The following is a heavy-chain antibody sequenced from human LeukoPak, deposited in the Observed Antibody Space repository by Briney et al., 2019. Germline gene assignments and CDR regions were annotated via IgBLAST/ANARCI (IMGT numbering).Heavy chain of an antibody. D-gene: IGHD5-18*01. CDR3: ASTGGYSHGYAEYYFDY. V-gene: IGHV4-39*01. J-gene: IGHJ4*02. CDR2: IYYSGST. CDR1: GGSISSSSYY. Sequence: PSETLSLTCTVSGGSISSSSYYWGWIRQPPGKGLEWIGSIYYSGSTYYNPSLKSRVTISVDTSKNQFSLKLSSVTAADTAVYYCASTGGYSHGYAEYYFDYWGQGTLVTVSS.